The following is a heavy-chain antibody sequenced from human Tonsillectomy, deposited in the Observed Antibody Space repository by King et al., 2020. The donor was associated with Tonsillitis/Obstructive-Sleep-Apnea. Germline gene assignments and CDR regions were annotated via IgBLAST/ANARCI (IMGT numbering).Heavy chain of an antibody. CDR2: IIPIFGTA. CDR3: ARGGQGYCSGGSCYSLDY. CDR1: GGTFSSYA. V-gene: IGHV1-69*12. J-gene: IGHJ4*02. D-gene: IGHD2-15*01. Sequence: VQLVQSGAEVKKPGSSVKVSCKASGGTFSSYAISWVRQAPGQGLEWVGGIIPIFGTANYAQMFQGRVTITADESTSTSYMELSSLRAEDTAVYYCARGGQGYCSGGSCYSLDYWGQGTLVTVSS.